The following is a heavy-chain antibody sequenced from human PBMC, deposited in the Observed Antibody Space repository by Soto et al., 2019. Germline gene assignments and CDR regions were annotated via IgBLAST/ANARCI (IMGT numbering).Heavy chain of an antibody. V-gene: IGHV4-4*02. CDR1: DGSISSYDW. CDR2: MYHSGGA. CDR3: EAGNVDSMLEY. D-gene: IGHD3-3*01. Sequence: SETLSLTCVVSDGSISSYDWWTWVRQPPGKGLEWIGKMYHSGGADYSPSLKSRVTISADSSKNHFSLRLTGVTAADTAVYYCEAGNVDSMLEYWGQGTQVTVSS. J-gene: IGHJ4*02.